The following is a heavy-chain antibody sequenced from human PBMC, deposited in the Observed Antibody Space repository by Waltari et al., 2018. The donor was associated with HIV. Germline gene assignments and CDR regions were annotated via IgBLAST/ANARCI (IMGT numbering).Heavy chain of an antibody. CDR2: IYSSGNT. V-gene: IGHV4-61*02. CDR3: ARGRFEGYILYYYYGMDV. CDR1: GGSISNGRYY. J-gene: IGHJ6*02. D-gene: IGHD5-12*01. Sequence: QVQLQESGPGLVKPSQTLSLTCTVSGGSISNGRYYCNWIRQPAGKGLEWIGRIYSSGNTNYNPSLKSRVTISVDTSKNQFSLKLSSVTAADTAVYYCARGRFEGYILYYYYGMDVWGQGTTVSVSS.